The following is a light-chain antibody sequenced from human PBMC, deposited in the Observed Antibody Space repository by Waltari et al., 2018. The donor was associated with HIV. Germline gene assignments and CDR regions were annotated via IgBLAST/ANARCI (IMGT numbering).Light chain of an antibody. Sequence: ALTQPPSASGSPGQSVTISCTGGDSDIGSTNFVSWYQQHPGKAPKLMLYEVNKRPSGVLPRFSGAKSGSVASLTVSGLQADDEADYYCSSYAGRDIRVVFGGGTKLTVL. CDR3: SSYAGRDIRVV. J-gene: IGLJ2*01. CDR1: DSDIGSTNF. V-gene: IGLV2-8*01. CDR2: EVN.